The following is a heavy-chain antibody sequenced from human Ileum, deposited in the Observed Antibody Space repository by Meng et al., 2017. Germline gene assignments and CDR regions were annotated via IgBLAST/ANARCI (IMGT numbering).Heavy chain of an antibody. Sequence: VHLVRSGPEVRKPGASVNVSCQSCGYSFTNYGINWVRQAPGKGLEWMGWNSTYNSNRNYAQSIQGRVTMTTDTSTTTAYMELRSLTFDDTAVYYCARGRHCSSTTCYLSDSWGQGTLVTVSS. J-gene: IGHJ4*02. D-gene: IGHD2-2*01. CDR1: GYSFTNYG. V-gene: IGHV1-18*01. CDR2: NSTYNSNR. CDR3: ARGRHCSSTTCYLSDS.